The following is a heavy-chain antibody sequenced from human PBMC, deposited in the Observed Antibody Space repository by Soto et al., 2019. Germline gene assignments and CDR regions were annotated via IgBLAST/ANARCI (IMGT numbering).Heavy chain of an antibody. CDR2: MKPNSGET. Sequence: QEQLVQSGAEVKKPGASVKVSCKTSGYTFTDYDINWVRQATGQGLEWIGWMKPNSGETGYAQKFQGRVTMPRRASLSTAYLELSSLRSEDAAVYYCARVAVAARPRWYNWFGPWRQGTLVTVSS. J-gene: IGHJ5*02. D-gene: IGHD2-15*01. CDR3: ARVAVAARPRWYNWFGP. V-gene: IGHV1-8*01. CDR1: GYTFTDYD.